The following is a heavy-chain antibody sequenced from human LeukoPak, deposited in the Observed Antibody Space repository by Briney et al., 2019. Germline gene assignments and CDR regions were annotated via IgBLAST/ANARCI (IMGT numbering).Heavy chain of an antibody. J-gene: IGHJ1*01. D-gene: IGHD4-23*01. Sequence: ASVKVSCKASEYTLTNYALHWVRQAPGQTLEWMGWINAGNGNTKYSQKFQGRVTMTTDTSTSTAYMELRSLRSDDTAVYYCARDKAVTTEVTQHFQHWGQGTLVTVSS. CDR1: EYTLTNYA. CDR2: INAGNGNT. CDR3: ARDKAVTTEVTQHFQH. V-gene: IGHV1-3*01.